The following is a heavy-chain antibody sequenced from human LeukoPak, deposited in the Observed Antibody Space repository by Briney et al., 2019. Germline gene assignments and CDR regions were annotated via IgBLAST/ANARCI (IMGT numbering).Heavy chain of an antibody. CDR1: GGSFSGYY. CDR3: ARGIIGGNSAHDAFDI. CDR2: INHSGST. Sequence: SETLSLTCAVYGGSFSGYYWSWIHQPPGKGLEWIGEINHSGSTNYNPSLKSRVTISVDTSKNQFSLKLSSVTAADTAVYYCARGIIGGNSAHDAFDIWGQGTMVTVSS. D-gene: IGHD4-23*01. V-gene: IGHV4-34*01. J-gene: IGHJ3*02.